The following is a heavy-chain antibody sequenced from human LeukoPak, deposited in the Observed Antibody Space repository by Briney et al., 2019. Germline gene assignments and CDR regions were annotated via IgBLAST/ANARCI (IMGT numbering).Heavy chain of an antibody. Sequence: PGGSLRLSCAASGFTFSSYWMSWVRQAPGKGLEWVANIKQDGSEKYYVDSVKGRFTISRDNAKNSLYLQMNSLRAEDTAVYYCARVTLTGYYSFFDYWGQGILVTVSS. CDR1: GFTFSSYW. V-gene: IGHV3-7*03. D-gene: IGHD3-9*01. J-gene: IGHJ4*02. CDR2: IKQDGSEK. CDR3: ARVTLTGYYSFFDY.